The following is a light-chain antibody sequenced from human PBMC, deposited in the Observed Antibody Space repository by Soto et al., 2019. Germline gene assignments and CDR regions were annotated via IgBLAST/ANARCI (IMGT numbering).Light chain of an antibody. CDR1: QSVSSNY. CDR3: QHYSKWPLT. Sequence: EIVLTQSPCTLSLSPGERATLSCRASQSVSSNYLAWYQQKPGQAPRLLIYGASSRATGIPDRFSGSGSGTEFTLTISSLQSEDFAVYYCQHYSKWPLTFGGGTKVDIK. J-gene: IGKJ4*01. V-gene: IGKV3-20*01. CDR2: GAS.